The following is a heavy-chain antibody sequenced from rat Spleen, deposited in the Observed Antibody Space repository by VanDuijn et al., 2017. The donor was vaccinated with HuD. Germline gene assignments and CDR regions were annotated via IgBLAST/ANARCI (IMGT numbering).Heavy chain of an antibody. J-gene: IGHJ3*01. D-gene: IGHD5-1*01. V-gene: IGHV2-15*01. Sequence: QVQLKESGPGLVQPSRTLSLTCTVSGFSLTSYGVSWVRQPPGKGLEWIAAIWSGGSTYYNSALKSRLSISRDTSKSQVLLKMNSLQTDDTGTYYCTRGTTTGDWFAYWGQGTLVTVSS. CDR3: TRGTTTGDWFAY. CDR2: IWSGGST. CDR1: GFSLTSYG.